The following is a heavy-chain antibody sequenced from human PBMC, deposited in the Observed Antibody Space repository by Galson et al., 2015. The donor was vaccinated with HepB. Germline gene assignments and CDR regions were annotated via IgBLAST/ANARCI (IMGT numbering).Heavy chain of an antibody. Sequence: SLRLSCAASGFTFSTYAMHWVRQAPGKGLEWVTVISYDVNNKYYAHSVKGRFTISRDNSKNTLYLQMNSLRAEDMAVYYCARVKGIASPLDYWGQGTLVTVSS. CDR1: GFTFSTYA. J-gene: IGHJ4*02. D-gene: IGHD6-13*01. CDR2: ISYDVNNK. CDR3: ARVKGIASPLDY. V-gene: IGHV3-30*04.